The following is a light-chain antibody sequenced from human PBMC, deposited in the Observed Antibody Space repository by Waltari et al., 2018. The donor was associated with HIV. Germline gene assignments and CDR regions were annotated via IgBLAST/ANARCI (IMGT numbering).Light chain of an antibody. Sequence: DIPLTQSLSYLSASVGDRLPITCQASQDISNHLNWYQQKPGNGPKFLIYDESDLEIRVPSRFNGSGSRTDYTFAFSSLQSDDSATYDCHKYENLPPTLGPGPKVDMK. CDR3: HKYENLPPT. V-gene: IGKV1-33*01. J-gene: IGKJ3*01. CDR1: QDISNH. CDR2: DES.